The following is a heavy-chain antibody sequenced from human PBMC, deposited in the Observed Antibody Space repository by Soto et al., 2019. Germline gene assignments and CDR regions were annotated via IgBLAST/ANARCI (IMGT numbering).Heavy chain of an antibody. V-gene: IGHV3-33*01. CDR2: IWYDGSNK. CDR3: ARDGDNYYDSSGYGYFDY. Sequence: TGGSLRLSCAASGFTFSSYCMHWVRQAPGKGLEWAAVIWYDGSNKYYADSVKGRFTISRDNSKNTLYLQMNSLRAEDTAVYYCARDGDNYYDSSGYGYFDYWGQGTLVTVSS. J-gene: IGHJ4*02. CDR1: GFTFSSYC. D-gene: IGHD3-22*01.